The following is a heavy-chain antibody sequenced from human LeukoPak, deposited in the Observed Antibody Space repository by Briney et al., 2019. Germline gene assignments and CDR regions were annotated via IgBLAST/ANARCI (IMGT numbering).Heavy chain of an antibody. D-gene: IGHD3-3*01. Sequence: GGSLRLSCAASGFTFSSYAMHWVRQAPGKGLEWVAVISYDGSNRYYADSVKGRFTISRDNSKNTLYLQMNSLRAEDTAVYYCAREGGYDSGRYYFDYWGQGTLVTVSS. CDR3: AREGGYDSGRYYFDY. CDR1: GFTFSSYA. J-gene: IGHJ4*02. V-gene: IGHV3-30-3*01. CDR2: ISYDGSNR.